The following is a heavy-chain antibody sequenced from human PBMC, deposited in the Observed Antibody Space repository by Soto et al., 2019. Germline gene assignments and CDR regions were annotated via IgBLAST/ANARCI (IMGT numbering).Heavy chain of an antibody. CDR1: GFTFSSYA. V-gene: IGHV3-23*01. D-gene: IGHD3-22*01. CDR3: ARENSYYDSSGYSAFDI. J-gene: IGHJ3*02. Sequence: PGGSLRLSCAASGFTFSSYAMSWVRQAPGKGLEWVSAIICSGGSTYYADSVKGRFTISRDNSKNTLYLQMNSLRAEDTAVYYCARENSYYDSSGYSAFDIWGQGTMVTVSS. CDR2: IICSGGST.